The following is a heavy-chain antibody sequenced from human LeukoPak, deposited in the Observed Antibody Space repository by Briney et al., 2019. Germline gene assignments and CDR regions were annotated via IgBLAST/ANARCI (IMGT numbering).Heavy chain of an antibody. Sequence: SETLSLTCTVSGGSISGSSYYWGWIRQSPGKGLEWIGSIFHSGSNYYNPSLKSRVSMSVDTSKNQFSLRLISVTAADTAIYYCARHDDYGRAFDIWGQGTMVTVSS. CDR2: IFHSGSN. D-gene: IGHD4-17*01. CDR1: GGSISGSSYY. CDR3: ARHDDYGRAFDI. V-gene: IGHV4-39*01. J-gene: IGHJ3*02.